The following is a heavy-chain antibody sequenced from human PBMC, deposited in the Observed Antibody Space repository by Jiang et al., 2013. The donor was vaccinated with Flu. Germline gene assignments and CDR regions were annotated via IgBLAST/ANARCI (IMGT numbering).Heavy chain of an antibody. CDR3: ARLPRGP. CDR2: IYESGTA. CDR1: GFSISSGYY. Sequence: LLKPSETLSLTCSVSGFSISSGYYWLWIRQPPGKGLEWVGTIYESGTAYYNASLKSRVSISVDTSKNQFSLRLSSVTAADTAVYYCARLPRGPWGQGTLVTVSS. V-gene: IGHV4-38-2*01. J-gene: IGHJ5*02.